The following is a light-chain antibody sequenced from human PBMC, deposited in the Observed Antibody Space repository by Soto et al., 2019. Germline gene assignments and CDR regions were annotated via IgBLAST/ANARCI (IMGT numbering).Light chain of an antibody. V-gene: IGLV1-44*01. CDR3: AAWDDSRKAYV. Sequence: QSVLTQPPSASGTPGQRVTISCSASSTYIGRNTVDWYQQLPGTAPKLLIYSNNQRPPGVPDRFSGSKSGTSASLAISGLQSEDEADYYCAAWDDSRKAYVFGTVTELTVL. CDR1: STYIGRNT. J-gene: IGLJ1*01. CDR2: SNN.